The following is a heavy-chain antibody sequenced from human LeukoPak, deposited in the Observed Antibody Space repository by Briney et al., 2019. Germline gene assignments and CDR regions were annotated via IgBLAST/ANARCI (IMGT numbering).Heavy chain of an antibody. CDR1: GGSISSGGYY. J-gene: IGHJ4*02. CDR3: AREREDCSSTSCYGPFDY. Sequence: SETLSLTCTVSGGSISSGGYYWSWIRQPPGKGLEWIGYIYHSGSTCYNPSLKSRVTISVDRSKNQFSLKLSSVTAADTAVYYCAREREDCSSTSCYGPFDYWGQGTLVTVSS. V-gene: IGHV4-30-2*01. D-gene: IGHD2-2*01. CDR2: IYHSGST.